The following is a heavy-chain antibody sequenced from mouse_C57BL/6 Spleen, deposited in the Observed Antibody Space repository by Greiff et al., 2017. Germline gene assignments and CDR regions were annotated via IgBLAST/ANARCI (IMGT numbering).Heavy chain of an antibody. J-gene: IGHJ4*01. CDR2: IYPRSGNT. D-gene: IGHD3-2*02. V-gene: IGHV1-81*01. Sequence: QVQLKQSGAELARPGASVKLSCKASGYTFTSYGISWVKQRTGQGLEWIGEIYPRSGNTYYNEKFKGKATLTADKSSSTAYMELRSLTSEDSAVYFCARSRGKLDSSGYGAMDYWGQGTSVTVSS. CDR3: ARSRGKLDSSGYGAMDY. CDR1: GYTFTSYG.